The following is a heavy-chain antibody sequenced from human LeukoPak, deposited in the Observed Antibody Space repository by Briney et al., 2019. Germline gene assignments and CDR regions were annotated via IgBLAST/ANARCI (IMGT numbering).Heavy chain of an antibody. CDR3: AIGGGSRLITMVRGVSTEFDY. CDR1: GFTFSSYA. CDR2: ISGSGGST. Sequence: GGSLRLSCAASGFTFSSYAMSWVRQAPGKGLEWVSAISGSGGSTYYADSVKGRFTISRDNSKNTLYLQMNSLRAEDTAVYDCAIGGGSRLITMVRGVSTEFDYWGQGTLVTVSS. J-gene: IGHJ4*02. D-gene: IGHD3-10*01. V-gene: IGHV3-23*01.